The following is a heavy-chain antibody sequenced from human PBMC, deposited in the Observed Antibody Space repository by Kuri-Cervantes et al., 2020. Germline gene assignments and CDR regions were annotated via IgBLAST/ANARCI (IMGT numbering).Heavy chain of an antibody. V-gene: IGHV3-30-3*01. CDR1: GFPFSSYT. D-gene: IGHD3-9*01. CDR2: ISYDGNNK. J-gene: IGHJ6*02. CDR3: AKEQRYFDWFVRVYGMDV. Sequence: GGSLRLSCAAYGFPFSSYTMHWVRQAPGKGLEWVAIISYDGNNKDYVDSVKGRFTISRDNSKSTLFLQMSSLRADDTAVYYCAKEQRYFDWFVRVYGMDVWGQGTTVTVSS.